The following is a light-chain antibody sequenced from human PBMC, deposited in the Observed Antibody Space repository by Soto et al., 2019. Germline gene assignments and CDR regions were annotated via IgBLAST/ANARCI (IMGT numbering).Light chain of an antibody. Sequence: QSALTQPASVSGSPGQSITISCTGTSSDVGSYNLVSWYQQHAGKAPKLMIYEDSKRPSGISNRFSGSKSGNTASLTIAGLQAEDEADYYCCSYAGSRTWVFGGGTQLNVL. V-gene: IGLV2-23*01. CDR3: CSYAGSRTWV. J-gene: IGLJ2*01. CDR2: EDS. CDR1: SSDVGSYNL.